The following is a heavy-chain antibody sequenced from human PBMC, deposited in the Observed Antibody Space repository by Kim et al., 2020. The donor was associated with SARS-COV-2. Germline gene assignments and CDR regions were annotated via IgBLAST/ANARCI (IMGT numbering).Heavy chain of an antibody. Sequence: SETLSLTCTVSGGSISSYYWSWIRQPPGKGLEWIGYIYYSGSTNYNPSLKSRVTISVDTSKNQFSLKLSSVTAADTAVYYCARVSGDGYNSYFDYWGQGTLVTVSS. CDR2: IYYSGST. D-gene: IGHD5-12*01. CDR3: ARVSGDGYNSYFDY. CDR1: GGSISSYY. J-gene: IGHJ4*02. V-gene: IGHV4-59*13.